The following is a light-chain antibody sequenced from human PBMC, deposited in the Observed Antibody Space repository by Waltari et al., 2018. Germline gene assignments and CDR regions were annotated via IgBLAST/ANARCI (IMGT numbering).Light chain of an antibody. Sequence: SYMLTQPPSVSVAPGETARITCGGDNIGTYSVHWYQQKPGKAPMLVIFYDLDRPSGIPERFSGSNSGNTATLTISRVEAGDEAKYYCHVWHPDVDPGVFGPGSDVTV. CDR2: YDL. V-gene: IGLV3-21*04. J-gene: IGLJ1*01. CDR3: HVWHPDVDPGV. CDR1: NIGTYS.